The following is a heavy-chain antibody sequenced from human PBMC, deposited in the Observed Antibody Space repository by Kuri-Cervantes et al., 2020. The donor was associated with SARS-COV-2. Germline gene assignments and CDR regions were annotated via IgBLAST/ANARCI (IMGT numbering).Heavy chain of an antibody. CDR3: ARGPVYCYVSSGDYFYYYYMDV. J-gene: IGHJ6*03. V-gene: IGHV4-34*01. D-gene: IGHD3-22*01. Sequence: GSLRLSCAVYGWSFRGYYWSWTRQPPGKGLEWIGEINHSGSTNYNPSLKSRVTISVDTSKNQLSLKRSSVTAADTAVYYCARGPVYCYVSSGDYFYYYYMDVWGKGTTVTVSS. CDR2: INHSGST. CDR1: GWSFRGYY.